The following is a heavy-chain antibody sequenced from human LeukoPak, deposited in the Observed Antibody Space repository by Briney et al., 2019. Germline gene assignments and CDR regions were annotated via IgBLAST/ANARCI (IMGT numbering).Heavy chain of an antibody. J-gene: IGHJ4*02. D-gene: IGHD4-17*01. CDR2: IIPIFGTA. CDR3: ARDDSGDYVTLFDY. V-gene: IGHV1-69*13. Sequence: SVTVSCKAPGGTFSSYAISWLRQAPGQGLEWMGGIIPIFGTANYAQKFQGRVTITADESTSTAYMELSSLRSEDTAVYYCARDDSGDYVTLFDYWGQGTLVTVPS. CDR1: GGTFSSYA.